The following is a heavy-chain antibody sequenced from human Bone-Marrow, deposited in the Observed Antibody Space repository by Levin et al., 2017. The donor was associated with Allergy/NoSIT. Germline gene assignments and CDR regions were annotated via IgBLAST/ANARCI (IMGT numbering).Heavy chain of an antibody. CDR1: GFTFSNAW. CDR3: TTDRRIVGATVFDY. V-gene: IGHV3-15*01. CDR2: IKSKTDGGTT. Sequence: GGSLRLSCAASGFTFSNAWMSWVRQAPGKGLEWVGRIKSKTDGGTTDYAAPVKGRFTISRDDSKNTLYLQMNSLKTEDTAVYYCTTDRRIVGATVFDYWGQGTLVTVSS. D-gene: IGHD1-26*01. J-gene: IGHJ4*02.